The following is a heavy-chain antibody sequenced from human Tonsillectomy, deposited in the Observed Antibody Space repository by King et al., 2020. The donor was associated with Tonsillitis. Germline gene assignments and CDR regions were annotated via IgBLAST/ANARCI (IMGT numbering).Heavy chain of an antibody. V-gene: IGHV4-4*07. D-gene: IGHD3-22*01. J-gene: IGHJ6*03. CDR3: ARLQYYDSSGYPSGYMDV. Sequence: VQLQESGPGLVKPSETLSLTCTVSGVSISNFYWSWIRQPAGKGLEWVGRIYTSGSANYNPSLKSRVTMSVDTSKNRFSLRLNSVTAADTAVYYCARLQYYDSSGYPSGYMDVWGKGTTVTVSS. CDR1: GVSISNFY. CDR2: IYTSGSA.